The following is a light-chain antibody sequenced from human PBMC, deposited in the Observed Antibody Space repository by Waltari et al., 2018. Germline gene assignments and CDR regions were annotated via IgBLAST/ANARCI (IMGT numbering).Light chain of an antibody. CDR1: DGVSSA. V-gene: IGKV3D-11*01. CDR2: EAS. Sequence: RASDGVSSAFNWYQQKPGQAPRLLIYEASTRATGVPARFSGSGSGTDFSLTISRLEPEDSAVYFCQHNVRLPGTFGQGTKVEIK. CDR3: QHNVRLPGT. J-gene: IGKJ1*01.